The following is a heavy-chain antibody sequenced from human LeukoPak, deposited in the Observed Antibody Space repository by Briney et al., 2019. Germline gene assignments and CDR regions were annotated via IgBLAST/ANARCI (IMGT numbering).Heavy chain of an antibody. CDR3: ATRPGGSTWYGVFDF. Sequence: SETLSLTCAVSGVPMSNHFWSWIRQPPGKGLEWVGFIYDSETTNYSPYLNSRVTMSVDTSKNQFSLKLSSVTAADTALYYCATRPGGSTWYGVFDFWSRGTLVTVSS. V-gene: IGHV4-59*11. CDR2: IYDSETT. CDR1: GVPMSNHF. D-gene: IGHD6-13*01. J-gene: IGHJ4*02.